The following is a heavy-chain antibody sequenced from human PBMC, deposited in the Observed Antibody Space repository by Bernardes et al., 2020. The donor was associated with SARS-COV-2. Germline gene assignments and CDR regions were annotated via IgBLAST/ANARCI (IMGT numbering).Heavy chain of an antibody. CDR1: GFTFSSYG. CDR2: ISYDGSNK. Sequence: GGSLRLSCAASGFTFSSYGMHWVRQAPGKGLEWVAVISYDGSNKYYADSVKGRFTISRDNAKNSLYLQMNSLRAEDTAVYYCARDVVVAATHYYGMDVWGQGTTVTVSS. J-gene: IGHJ6*02. D-gene: IGHD2-15*01. V-gene: IGHV3-30*03. CDR3: ARDVVVAATHYYGMDV.